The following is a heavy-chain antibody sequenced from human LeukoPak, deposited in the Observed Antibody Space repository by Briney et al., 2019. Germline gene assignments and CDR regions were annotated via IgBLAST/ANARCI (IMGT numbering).Heavy chain of an antibody. J-gene: IGHJ4*02. D-gene: IGHD5-18*01. CDR2: IHYSGDI. CDR1: GASISTSY. V-gene: IGHV4-59*12. Sequence: SETLSLTCTVSGASISTSYWYWIRQPPGKGLEWIGYIHYSGDINYNPPLKSRVTISAYTSKNQLSLKLSSVTAADTAVYYCARGQLWFYYWGQGTLVTVSS. CDR3: ARGQLWFYY.